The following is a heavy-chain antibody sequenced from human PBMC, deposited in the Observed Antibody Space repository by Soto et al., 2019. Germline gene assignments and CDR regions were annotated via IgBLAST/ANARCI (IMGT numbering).Heavy chain of an antibody. J-gene: IGHJ5*02. Sequence: SETLSLTCTVSGVSISSYYWSWIRQPPGKGLEWIGYIYYSGSTNYNPSLKSRVTISVDTSKNQFSLKLSSVTAADTAVYYCARHRIVATISWFDPWGQGTLVTVSS. D-gene: IGHD5-12*01. V-gene: IGHV4-59*08. CDR1: GVSISSYY. CDR2: IYYSGST. CDR3: ARHRIVATISWFDP.